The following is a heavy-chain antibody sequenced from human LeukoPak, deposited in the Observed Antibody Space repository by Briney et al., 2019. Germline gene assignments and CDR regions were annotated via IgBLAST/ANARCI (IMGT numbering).Heavy chain of an antibody. Sequence: PGGSLRLSCAASGFTFSSYGMHWVRQAPGKGLEWVAVISYDGSNKYYADSVKGRFTISRDNSKNTLYLQMNSLRAEDTAVYYSAKSARPYVGIDYWGQGTLVTVSS. CDR1: GFTFSSYG. CDR2: ISYDGSNK. CDR3: AKSARPYVGIDY. J-gene: IGHJ4*02. D-gene: IGHD6-6*01. V-gene: IGHV3-30-3*02.